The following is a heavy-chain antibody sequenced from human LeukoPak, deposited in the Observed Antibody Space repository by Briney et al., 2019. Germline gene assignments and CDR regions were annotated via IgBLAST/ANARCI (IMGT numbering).Heavy chain of an antibody. CDR2: IRSKAYGGTT. CDR1: GFTFSSYA. CDR3: TRESIVGATSLY. Sequence: GGSLRLSCAASGFTFSSYAMSWVRQAPGKGLEWVGFIRSKAYGGTTEYAASVKGRFTISRDDSKSIAYLQMNSLKTEDTAVYYCTRESIVGATSLYWGQGTLVPVSS. J-gene: IGHJ4*02. D-gene: IGHD1-26*01. V-gene: IGHV3-49*04.